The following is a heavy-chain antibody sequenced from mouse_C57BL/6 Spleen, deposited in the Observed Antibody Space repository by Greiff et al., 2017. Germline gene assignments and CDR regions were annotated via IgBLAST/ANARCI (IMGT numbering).Heavy chain of an antibody. CDR2: INPNYGTT. V-gene: IGHV1-39*01. CDR1: GYSFTDYN. D-gene: IGHD1-1*01. CDR3: ARPYYYGSSYDYAMDD. J-gene: IGHJ4*01. Sequence: EVQLQQSGPELVKPGASVKISCKASGYSFTDYNMNWVKQSNGQSLEWIGVINPNYGTTSYNQKFKGKATLTVDPSSSTAYMQLNSLTSEDSAVYYCARPYYYGSSYDYAMDDWGQGTSVTVSS.